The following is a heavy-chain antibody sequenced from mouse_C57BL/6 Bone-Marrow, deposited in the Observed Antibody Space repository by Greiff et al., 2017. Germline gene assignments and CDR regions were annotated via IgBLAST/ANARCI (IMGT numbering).Heavy chain of an antibody. D-gene: IGHD1-1*01. V-gene: IGHV1-18*01. J-gene: IGHJ4*01. CDR1: GYTFTDYN. CDR3: ARRVTTVVARRTYYAMDY. Sequence: EVKVVESGPELVKPGASVKIPCKASGYTFTDYNMDWVKQSHGKSLEWIGDINPNNGGTIYNQKFKGKATLTVDKSSSTAYMELRSLTSEDTAVYYCARRVTTVVARRTYYAMDYWGQGTSVTVSS. CDR2: INPNNGGT.